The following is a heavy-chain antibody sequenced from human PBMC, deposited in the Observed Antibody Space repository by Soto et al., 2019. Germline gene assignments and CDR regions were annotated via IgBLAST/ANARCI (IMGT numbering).Heavy chain of an antibody. Sequence: NPSETLSLTCTVSGGSISSGDYYWSWIRQPPGKGLEWIGYIYYSGSTYYNPSLKSRVTISVDTSKNQFSLKLSSVTAADTAVYYCARDRRYYRDFDYWGQGTLVTVSS. CDR2: IYYSGST. CDR1: GGSISSGDYY. J-gene: IGHJ4*02. D-gene: IGHD1-26*01. CDR3: ARDRRYYRDFDY. V-gene: IGHV4-30-4*01.